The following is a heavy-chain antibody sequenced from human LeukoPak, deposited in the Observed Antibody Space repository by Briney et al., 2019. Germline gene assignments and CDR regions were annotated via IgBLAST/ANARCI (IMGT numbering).Heavy chain of an antibody. CDR3: ARDTPYDFSVGGHGVFDP. Sequence: SETLSLTCTVSGGSISSSSYYWGWIRQPPGKGLEWIGSIYYSGSTYYNPSLKSRVTISVDTSKNQFSLKLSSVTAADTAVYYCARDTPYDFSVGGHGVFDPWGQGTLVTVSS. CDR1: GGSISSSSYY. J-gene: IGHJ5*02. V-gene: IGHV4-39*07. D-gene: IGHD3-3*01. CDR2: IYYSGST.